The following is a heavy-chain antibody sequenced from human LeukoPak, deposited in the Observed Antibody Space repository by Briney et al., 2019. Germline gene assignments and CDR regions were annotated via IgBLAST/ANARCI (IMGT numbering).Heavy chain of an antibody. J-gene: IGHJ4*02. Sequence: PSETLSLTCTVYVGSISSYYWSWIRQPPGKGLEWIGYIYYSGSTNYNPSLKSRVTISVDTSKNQFSLKLSSVTAADTAVYYCARSAGGDGYNFDYWGQGTLVTVSS. D-gene: IGHD5-24*01. V-gene: IGHV4-59*01. CDR1: VGSISSYY. CDR3: ARSAGGDGYNFDY. CDR2: IYYSGST.